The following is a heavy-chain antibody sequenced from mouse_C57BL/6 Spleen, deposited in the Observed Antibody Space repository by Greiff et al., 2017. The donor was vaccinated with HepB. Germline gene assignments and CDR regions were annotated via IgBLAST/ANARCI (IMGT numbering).Heavy chain of an antibody. CDR1: GFTFSDAW. Sequence: EVMLVESGGGLVQPGGSMKLSCAASGFTFSDAWMDWVRQSPEKGLEWVAEIRNKANNHATYYAESVKGRFTISRDDSKSSVYLQMNSLRAEDTGIYYCTREDGPWYFDVWGTGTTVTVSS. J-gene: IGHJ1*03. CDR2: IRNKANNHAT. CDR3: TREDGPWYFDV. V-gene: IGHV6-6*01. D-gene: IGHD1-1*01.